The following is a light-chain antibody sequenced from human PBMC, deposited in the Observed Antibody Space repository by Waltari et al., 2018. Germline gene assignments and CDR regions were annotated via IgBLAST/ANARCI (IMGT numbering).Light chain of an antibody. CDR3: QHYVRLPAT. V-gene: IGKV3-20*01. CDR2: GAS. CDR1: QSVGRT. J-gene: IGKJ1*01. Sequence: EIVLTQSPGTLSLSQGERATLACRASQSVGRTLAWYQQKPGRAPRLLIFGASSRASGIPDRFSGSGSGTDFSLTISRLEPEDFAVYYCQHYVRLPATFGQGTKVEIK.